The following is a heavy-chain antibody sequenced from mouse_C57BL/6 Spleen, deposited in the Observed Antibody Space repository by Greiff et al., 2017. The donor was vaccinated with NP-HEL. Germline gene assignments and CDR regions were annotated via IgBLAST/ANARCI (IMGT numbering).Heavy chain of an antibody. Sequence: QVQLQQSGTELVKPGASGYTFTSYWMHWVKQRPGQGLEWIGNINPSNGGTNYNEKFKSKATLTVDKSSSTAYMQLSSLTSEDSAVYYCARDGITTVVATDYWYFDVWGTGTTVTVSS. CDR3: ARDGITTVVATDYWYFDV. CDR1: GYTFTSYW. CDR2: INPSNGGT. D-gene: IGHD1-1*01. J-gene: IGHJ1*03. V-gene: IGHV1-53*01.